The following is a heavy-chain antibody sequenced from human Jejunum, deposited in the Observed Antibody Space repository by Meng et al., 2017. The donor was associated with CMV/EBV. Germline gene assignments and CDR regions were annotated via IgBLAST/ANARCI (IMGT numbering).Heavy chain of an antibody. J-gene: IGHJ4*02. CDR3: TRDNLSGSYYFDY. V-gene: IGHV4-4*07. D-gene: IGHD1-26*01. CDR2: IYTSGNT. Sequence: QMQVQESGPGLVKPSETLSPTCTVSGGSINGYYCSWIRQPAGKGLEWIGRIYTSGNTNYNPSLKSRVTMSVDTSKNQFSLKLSSVTAADTAVYYCTRDNLSGSYYFDYWGQGTLVTVSS. CDR1: GGSINGYY.